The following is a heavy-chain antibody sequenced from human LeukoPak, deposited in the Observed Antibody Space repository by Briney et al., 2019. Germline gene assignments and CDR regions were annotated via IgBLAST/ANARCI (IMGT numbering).Heavy chain of an antibody. V-gene: IGHV4-4*07. Sequence: TSETLSLTCTVSCGSISSYYWSWIRQPAGKGLEWIGRIYTSGSTNYNPSLKSRVTMSVDTSKNQFSLKLSSVTAADTAVYYCARSSITIFGVVISPFGYWGQGTLVTVSS. CDR1: CGSISSYY. D-gene: IGHD3-3*01. J-gene: IGHJ4*02. CDR2: IYTSGST. CDR3: ARSSITIFGVVISPFGY.